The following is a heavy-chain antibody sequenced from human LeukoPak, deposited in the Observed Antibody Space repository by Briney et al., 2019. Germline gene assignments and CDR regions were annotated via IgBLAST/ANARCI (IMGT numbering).Heavy chain of an antibody. CDR1: GGSFSGYY. Sequence: PSETLSLTCAVYGGSFSGYYWSWIRQPPGKGLEWIGEINHSGSTNYNPSLKSRVTISVDTSKNQFSLKLSSVTAADTAVYYCAIVLGYCSGGSCPSDAFDIWGQGTMVTVSS. D-gene: IGHD2-15*01. V-gene: IGHV4-34*01. CDR3: AIVLGYCSGGSCPSDAFDI. J-gene: IGHJ3*02. CDR2: INHSGST.